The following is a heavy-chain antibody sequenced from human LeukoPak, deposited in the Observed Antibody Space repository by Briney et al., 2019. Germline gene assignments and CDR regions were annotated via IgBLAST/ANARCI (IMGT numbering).Heavy chain of an antibody. J-gene: IGHJ4*02. V-gene: IGHV3-23*01. CDR2: IRGSGGST. Sequence: GGSLRLSCAASGFTFNSSGMNWVRQAPGKGLEWVSFIRGSGGSTFYADSVKGRFTISRDDSKNTLHLQMTSLRAEDTAVYYCAKDLGYVNSHGMGYWGQGTLVTVSS. CDR1: GFTFNSSG. CDR3: AKDLGYVNSHGMGY. D-gene: IGHD3-16*01.